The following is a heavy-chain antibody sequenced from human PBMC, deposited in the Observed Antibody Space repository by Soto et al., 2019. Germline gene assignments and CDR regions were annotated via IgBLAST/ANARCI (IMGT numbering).Heavy chain of an antibody. J-gene: IGHJ4*02. CDR3: ARGERNYYDSSGYDY. V-gene: IGHV4-59*01. CDR2: IYYSGST. Sequence: PSETLSLTCTVSGGSISSYYWSWIRQPPGKGLEWIGYIYYSGSTNYNPSLKSRVTISVDTSKNQFSLKLSSVTAADTAVYYCARGERNYYDSSGYDYWGQGTLVTVSS. CDR1: GGSISSYY. D-gene: IGHD3-22*01.